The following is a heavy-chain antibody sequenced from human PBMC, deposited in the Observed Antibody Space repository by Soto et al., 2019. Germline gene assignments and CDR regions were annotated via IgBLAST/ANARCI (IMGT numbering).Heavy chain of an antibody. CDR3: AKDTVVTGTTKY. CDR1: GFIFSTYA. Sequence: EVQLLESGGDLVQPGGSLRLSCTASGFIFSTYAMSWVRQAPGKGLEWVSGISGSCETTYYADSVKGRFTISRDNSKNTLSLQLNSLRVEDTATYYCAKDTVVTGTTKYWGQGTLVLVSS. CDR2: ISGSCETT. J-gene: IGHJ4*02. V-gene: IGHV3-23*01. D-gene: IGHD7-27*01.